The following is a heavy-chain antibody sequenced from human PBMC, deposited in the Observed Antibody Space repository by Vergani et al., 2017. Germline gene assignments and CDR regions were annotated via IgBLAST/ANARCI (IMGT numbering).Heavy chain of an antibody. CDR2: TYYRSKWYN. CDR1: GDSVSSNSAA. V-gene: IGHV6-1*01. D-gene: IGHD3-22*01. Sequence: QVQLQQSGPGLVKPSQTLSLTCAISGDSVSSNSAAWNWIRPSPSRGLEWLGRTYYRSKWYNEYAVSVKSRITINPDTSKNQFSLQLNSVTPEDTAVYYCARVPNYYYDSSGYYFDYWGQGTLVTVSS. CDR3: ARVPNYYYDSSGYYFDY. J-gene: IGHJ4*02.